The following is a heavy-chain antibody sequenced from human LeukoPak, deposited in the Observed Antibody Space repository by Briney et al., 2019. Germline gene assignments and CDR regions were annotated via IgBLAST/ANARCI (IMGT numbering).Heavy chain of an antibody. CDR1: GGSFSGYY. V-gene: IGHV4-34*01. CDR3: ARVGYCSGGSCYLRYYFDY. CDR2: INDSGST. D-gene: IGHD2-15*01. J-gene: IGHJ4*02. Sequence: SETLSLTCAVYGGSFSGYYWSWIRQPPGKGLEWIGEINDSGSTNYNPSLKSRVTISVDTSKNQLSLKLSSVAAADTAVYYCARVGYCSGGSCYLRYYFDYWGQGTLVTVSS.